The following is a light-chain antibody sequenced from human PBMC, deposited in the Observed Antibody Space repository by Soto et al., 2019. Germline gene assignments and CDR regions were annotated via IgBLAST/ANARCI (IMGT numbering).Light chain of an antibody. CDR3: SSYTSISTYV. CDR1: SSDVGGYNF. Sequence: QSALTQPASVSGSPGQSITISCTGTSSDVGGYNFVSWYQQHPDKAPKLMIYDVTNRPSGVSNRCSGSKSGNTASLTISGLQAEAEADFYCSSYTSISTYVFGTGTKVTVL. V-gene: IGLV2-14*01. J-gene: IGLJ1*01. CDR2: DVT.